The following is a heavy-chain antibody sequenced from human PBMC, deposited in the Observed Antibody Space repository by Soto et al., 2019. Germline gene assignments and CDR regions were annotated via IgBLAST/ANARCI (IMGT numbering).Heavy chain of an antibody. CDR2: IIPISEIT. D-gene: IGHD4-17*01. J-gene: IGHJ6*02. CDR1: GGRFNNDA. V-gene: IGHV1-69*17. Sequence: VQLVQSGGEVKKPGSSVKVSCKASGGRFNNDAINWVRQAPGQGLEWLGGIIPISEITEYAQKFQGRVILTADKSTGTAYMELSSLRVDDTASDYCARADYGDYHSFDYGMAVWGQGTTVTVSS. CDR3: ARADYGDYHSFDYGMAV.